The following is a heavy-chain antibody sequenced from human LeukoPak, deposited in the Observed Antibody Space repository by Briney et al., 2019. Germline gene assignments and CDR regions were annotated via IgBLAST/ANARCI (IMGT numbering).Heavy chain of an antibody. D-gene: IGHD3-10*01. V-gene: IGHV3-23*01. CDR2: ITGSGGNT. J-gene: IGHJ5*02. CDR3: ARGYGSGSLTNLHNWFDP. CDR1: GFTFSNYA. Sequence: PGGSLRLSCAASGFTFSNYAMSWVRQAPGKGLEWVSAITGSGGNTYYADSVKGRFTISRDNSKNTLYLQMNSLRAEDTAVYYCARGYGSGSLTNLHNWFDPWGQGTLVTVSS.